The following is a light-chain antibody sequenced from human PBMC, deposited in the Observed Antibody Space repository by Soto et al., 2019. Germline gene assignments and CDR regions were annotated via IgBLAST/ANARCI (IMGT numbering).Light chain of an antibody. CDR3: SSYTSGSSHYV. Sequence: QSVLTQPASVSGSPGQSITISCTGTSSDVGAYYSVSWYQHHPGKAPKLIIYGVTNRPSGVFNRFSGSKSGNTASLTTSGLQAEDEADYHCSSYTSGSSHYVFGTGTKVTVL. CDR2: GVT. J-gene: IGLJ1*01. CDR1: SSDVGAYYS. V-gene: IGLV2-14*01.